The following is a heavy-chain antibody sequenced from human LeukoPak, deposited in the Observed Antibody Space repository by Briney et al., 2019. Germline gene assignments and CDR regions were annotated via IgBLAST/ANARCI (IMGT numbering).Heavy chain of an antibody. CDR2: ISSSSSII. D-gene: IGHD3-16*01. CDR3: ARDLFDDYSLDY. Sequence: GGSMRLSCAASGFTFSSYSMNWVRQAPGKGLEWVSSISSSSSIIYYADSVKGRFTISRDNAKNSLYLQMNSLRAEDTAVYYCARDLFDDYSLDYWGQGTLVTVSS. J-gene: IGHJ4*02. CDR1: GFTFSSYS. V-gene: IGHV3-21*01.